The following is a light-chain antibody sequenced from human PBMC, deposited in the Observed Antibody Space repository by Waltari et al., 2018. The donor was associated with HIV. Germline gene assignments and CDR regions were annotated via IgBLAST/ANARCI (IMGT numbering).Light chain of an antibody. Sequence: QSALTHPASVSGSPGQSITISCTGTSGHVPSYNFVSWKQQHPDKAPKPIIYEVTKRPSGISTRFSGSKSGNTASLTISGLQSEDEADYYCCSYAGTNAFVAFGGGTKLTVL. V-gene: IGLV2-23*02. CDR1: SGHVPSYNF. CDR3: CSYAGTNAFVA. CDR2: EVT. J-gene: IGLJ2*01.